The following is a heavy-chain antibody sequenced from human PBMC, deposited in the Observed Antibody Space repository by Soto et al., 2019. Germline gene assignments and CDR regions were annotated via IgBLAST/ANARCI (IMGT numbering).Heavy chain of an antibody. CDR2: ISAYNGNT. D-gene: IGHD3-16*02. Sequence: ASVKVSCKASGYTFTSYGISWVRQAPGQGLEWMGWISAYNGNTNYAQKLQGRVTMTTDTSTSTAYMELRSLRSDDTAVYYCARDLLEYDYLWGSYRFDYWGQGTLVTVSS. CDR3: ARDLLEYDYLWGSYRFDY. J-gene: IGHJ4*02. V-gene: IGHV1-18*01. CDR1: GYTFTSYG.